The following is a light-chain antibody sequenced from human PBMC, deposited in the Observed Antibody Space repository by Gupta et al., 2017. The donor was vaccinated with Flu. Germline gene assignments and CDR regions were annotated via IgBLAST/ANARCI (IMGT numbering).Light chain of an antibody. Sequence: GASIRNNYESWYQQKPGRVPVLVIYAKNIRPPGIPARFSGCSSGNTASLTITGAQAEEEADYYCNPRYSTANHQAVFGGGTKLTVL. CDR3: NPRYSTANHQAV. J-gene: IGLJ2*01. CDR2: AKN. CDR1: SIRNNY. V-gene: IGLV3-19*01.